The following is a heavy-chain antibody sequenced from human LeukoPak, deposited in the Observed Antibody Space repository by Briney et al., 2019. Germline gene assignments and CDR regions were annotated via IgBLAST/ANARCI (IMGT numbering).Heavy chain of an antibody. CDR2: IYSGGNI. Sequence: GGSLRLSCAASGFTVSSTYMSWVRQAPGKGLEWVSVIYSGGNIYYIDSVKGRFTISRDTSKNTLYLQMNSLRAEDTAVYYCTTDPWHGLDVWGQGTTVTVSS. J-gene: IGHJ6*02. CDR1: GFTVSSTY. CDR3: TTDPWHGLDV. V-gene: IGHV3-53*01. D-gene: IGHD5-12*01.